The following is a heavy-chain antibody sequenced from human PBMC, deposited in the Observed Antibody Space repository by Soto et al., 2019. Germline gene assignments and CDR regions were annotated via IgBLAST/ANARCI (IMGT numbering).Heavy chain of an antibody. CDR3: ARRYGGNFDF. Sequence: QVQLQESGPGLVKPSETLSLTCTVSGGSISSYCWSWIRQPPGKGLEWIGYIYYSGSTNYNPSLKSRVTISVDTSKNQFSLKLSSVTAADTAVYYCARRYGGNFDFWGQGTLVTVSS. CDR2: IYYSGST. D-gene: IGHD1-26*01. CDR1: GGSISSYC. V-gene: IGHV4-59*01. J-gene: IGHJ4*02.